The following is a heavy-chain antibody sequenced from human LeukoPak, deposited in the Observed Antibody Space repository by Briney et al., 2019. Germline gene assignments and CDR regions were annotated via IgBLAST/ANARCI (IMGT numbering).Heavy chain of an antibody. CDR1: GDSVSSNTTT. CDR2: TYYRSKWSN. CDR3: AGRCANRLDY. Sequence: SQTLSLTCVLSGDSVSSNTTTWNWIRQSPSRGLEWLGRTYYRSKWSNDYAISVKSRMTINSDTSKNQFSLQLNSVTPEDTAVYYCAGRCANRLDYWGQGTLVTVSP. D-gene: IGHD2/OR15-2a*01. J-gene: IGHJ4*02. V-gene: IGHV6-1*01.